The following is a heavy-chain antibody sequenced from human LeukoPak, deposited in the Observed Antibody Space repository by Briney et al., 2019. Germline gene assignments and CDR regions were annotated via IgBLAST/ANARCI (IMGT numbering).Heavy chain of an antibody. CDR3: AKKSSTWYLHNDSFDL. Sequence: PSETLSLTCNVAGASISSYYWSWVRQPPGKGLERIGYIPNTGTTSYNPSLRSRVTISVDTPMNQFSMKLSSVTAADTAVYYCAKKSSTWYLHNDSFDLWGQGTMVTVFS. CDR2: IPNTGTT. V-gene: IGHV4-59*01. D-gene: IGHD6-13*01. J-gene: IGHJ3*01. CDR1: GASISSYY.